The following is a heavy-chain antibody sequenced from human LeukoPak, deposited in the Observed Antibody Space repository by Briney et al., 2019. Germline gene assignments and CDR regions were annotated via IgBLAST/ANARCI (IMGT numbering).Heavy chain of an antibody. V-gene: IGHV5-51*01. CDR3: ARRSGYYDSSGYGAFDI. Sequence: LXISCXXXXXSFTXXWIGWVRQMPGKGLEWMGIIYPGDSDTRYSPSFQGQVTISADKSISTAYLQWSSLKASDTAMYYCARRSGYYDSSGYGAFDIWGQGTMVTVSS. CDR2: IYPGDSDT. CDR1: XXSFTXXW. J-gene: IGHJ3*02. D-gene: IGHD3-22*01.